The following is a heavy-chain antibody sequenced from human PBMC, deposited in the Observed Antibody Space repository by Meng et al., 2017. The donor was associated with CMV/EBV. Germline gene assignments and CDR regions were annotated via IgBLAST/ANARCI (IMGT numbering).Heavy chain of an antibody. V-gene: IGHV4-34*01. D-gene: IGHD6-13*01. CDR3: ARGAGYSSSWYPYYYGMDV. CDR2: INHSGST. CDR1: GGSFSGYY. Sequence: ESLKISCAVYGGSFSGYYWSWIRQPPGKGLEWIGEINHSGSTNYNSSLKSRVTISVDTSKNQFSLRLSPVTAADTAVYYCARGAGYSSSWYPYYYGMDVWGQGTTVTVSS. J-gene: IGHJ6*02.